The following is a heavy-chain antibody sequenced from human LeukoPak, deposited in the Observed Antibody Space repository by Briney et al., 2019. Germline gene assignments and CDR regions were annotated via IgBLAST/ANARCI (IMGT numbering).Heavy chain of an antibody. J-gene: IGHJ3*02. V-gene: IGHV5-51*01. CDR3: ARLPNVLLWFGESSPGAFDI. Sequence: GASLQISCKGAGYRFTSYWIGWVRQMPGKGLECMGIIYPGDSDTRNSPSFQGQVSISPDKSISTAYLQWSSLKASGTAMYYCARLPNVLLWFGESSPGAFDIWGQGTMVTVSS. CDR1: GYRFTSYW. CDR2: IYPGDSDT. D-gene: IGHD3-10*01.